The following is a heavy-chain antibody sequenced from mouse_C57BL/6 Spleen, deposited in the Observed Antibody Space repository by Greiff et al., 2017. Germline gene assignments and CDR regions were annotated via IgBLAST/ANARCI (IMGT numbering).Heavy chain of an antibody. D-gene: IGHD1-1*01. J-gene: IGHJ3*01. CDR1: GYTFTSYW. Sequence: VKLQESGAELVKPGASVKVSCKASGYTFTSYWMHWVKQRPGQGLEWIGRIHPSDSDTNYNQKFKGKATLTVDKSSSTAYMQLSSLTSEDSAVYYCAMMYYGSSPFAYWGQGTLVTVSA. V-gene: IGHV1-74*01. CDR3: AMMYYGSSPFAY. CDR2: IHPSDSDT.